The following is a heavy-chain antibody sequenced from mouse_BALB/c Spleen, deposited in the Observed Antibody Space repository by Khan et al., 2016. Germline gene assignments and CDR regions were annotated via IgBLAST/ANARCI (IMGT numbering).Heavy chain of an antibody. CDR3: TKRDYDWYFDV. CDR2: IRSKANNRAT. Sequence: EVKLEESGGGLVQPGGSMKLSCAASGFTFSDAWMDWVRQSPGKGLEWVAEIRSKANNRATYYAESVKGRFTISGDDSKSSIYLQMNSLRADDTGIYYGTKRDYDWYFDVWGAGTTVTVSS. V-gene: IGHV6-6*01. J-gene: IGHJ1*01. CDR1: GFTFSDAW. D-gene: IGHD2-4*01.